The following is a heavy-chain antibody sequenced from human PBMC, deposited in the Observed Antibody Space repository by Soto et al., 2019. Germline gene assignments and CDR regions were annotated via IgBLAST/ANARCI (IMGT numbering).Heavy chain of an antibody. D-gene: IGHD1-20*01. Sequence: PSETLSLTCTVSGGSITSGCYYWSWIRQHPGKGLEWIGYIYYSGSTYYNPSLKSRVTISVDTSKNQFSLKLSSVTAADTAVYYCARAYYWNDGGGQYYYYYGMDVWGQGTTVTVSS. CDR3: ARAYYWNDGGGQYYYYYGMDV. J-gene: IGHJ6*02. CDR1: GGSITSGCYY. CDR2: IYYSGST. V-gene: IGHV4-31*03.